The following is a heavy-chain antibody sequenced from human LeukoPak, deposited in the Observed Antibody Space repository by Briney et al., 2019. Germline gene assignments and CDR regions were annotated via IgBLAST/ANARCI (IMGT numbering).Heavy chain of an antibody. CDR1: GFTFSSYS. CDR2: ISSSSSYI. J-gene: IGHJ4*02. D-gene: IGHD6-19*01. V-gene: IGHV3-21*01. CDR3: ARVRTGIAVAGMIDY. Sequence: PGGSLRLSCAASGFTFSSYSMNWVRQAPGKGLEWVSSISSSSSYIYYADSVKGRFTISRDNAKNSLYLQMNSLRAEDTAVYYCARVRTGIAVAGMIDYWGQGTLVTVSS.